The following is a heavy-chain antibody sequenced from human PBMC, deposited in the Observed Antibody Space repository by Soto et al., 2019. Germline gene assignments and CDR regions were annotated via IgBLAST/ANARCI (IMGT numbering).Heavy chain of an antibody. D-gene: IGHD1-20*01. CDR3: ARHGPKGITGTIGDPEYFQH. CDR1: GFTVSSNY. Sequence: GGSLRLSCAASGFTVSSNYMSWVRQAPGKGLEWVSVIYSGGSTYYADSVKGRFTISRDNSKNTLYLQMNSLRAEDTAVYYCARHGPKGITGTIGDPEYFQHWGQGTLVTVSS. V-gene: IGHV3-53*01. CDR2: IYSGGST. J-gene: IGHJ1*01.